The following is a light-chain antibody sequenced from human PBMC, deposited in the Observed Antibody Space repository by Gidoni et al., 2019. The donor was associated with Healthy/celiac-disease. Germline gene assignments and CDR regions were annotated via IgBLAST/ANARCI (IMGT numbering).Light chain of an antibody. CDR1: QDISNY. V-gene: IGKV1-33*01. J-gene: IGKJ3*01. Sequence: DIQMTQSPSSLSASVGDRVTITCQASQDISNYLNWYQQKPGKAPKLLIYDASNLETGVPSRFSGSGSGTDFTFTISSLHPEDIATYYCQQYDNLPPIFTFGPXTKVDIK. CDR2: DAS. CDR3: QQYDNLPPIFT.